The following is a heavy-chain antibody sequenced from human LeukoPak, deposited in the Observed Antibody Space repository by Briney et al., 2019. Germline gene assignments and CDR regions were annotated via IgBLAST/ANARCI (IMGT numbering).Heavy chain of an antibody. CDR3: AKSARVMATGIFDY. J-gene: IGHJ4*02. CDR2: IRYDGSNT. Sequence: GGSLRLSCAASGFTFSNYGMHWVRQAPGKGLEWVTFIRYDGSNTFYADSVEGRFTISRDNSKNTLYLQMNSLRAEDTAVYYCAKSARVMATGIFDYWGQGTLVTVSS. V-gene: IGHV3-30*02. D-gene: IGHD5-24*01. CDR1: GFTFSNYG.